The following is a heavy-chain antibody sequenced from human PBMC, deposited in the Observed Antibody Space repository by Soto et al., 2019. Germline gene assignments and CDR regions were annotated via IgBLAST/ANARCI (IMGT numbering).Heavy chain of an antibody. CDR3: ARDNGYESDY. CDR1: GYTFTSYG. V-gene: IGHV1-18*01. D-gene: IGHD5-12*01. J-gene: IGHJ4*02. CDR2: VSAYNVNT. Sequence: QVQLVQSGAEVKKPGASVKVSCKASGYTFTSYGISWVRQAPGQGLERMGWVSAYNVNTNYAQKLQVRVPMTTDTSTSTAYMELRSVRCHDTAVYYCARDNGYESDYWGQGTLVTVS.